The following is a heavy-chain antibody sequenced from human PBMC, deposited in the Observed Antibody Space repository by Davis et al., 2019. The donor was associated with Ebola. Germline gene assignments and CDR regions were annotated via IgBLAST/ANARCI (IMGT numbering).Heavy chain of an antibody. V-gene: IGHV3-21*04. D-gene: IGHD1-26*01. J-gene: IGHJ4*02. CDR1: GFTFSSYA. CDR2: ISSSSSYI. Sequence: GGSLRLSCAASGFTFSSYAMSWVRQSPGKGLEWVSSISSSSSYIYYADSVKGRFTISRDAFKNTVYLQMNSLRAEDTAIYYCAREIITGSYNVGLGYWGQGALVTVPS. CDR3: AREIITGSYNVGLGY.